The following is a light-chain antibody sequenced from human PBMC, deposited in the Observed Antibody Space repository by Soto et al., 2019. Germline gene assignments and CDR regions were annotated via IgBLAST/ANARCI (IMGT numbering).Light chain of an antibody. V-gene: IGKV3-20*01. CDR2: GAS. CDR3: QQYGSSPPWT. Sequence: EIVLTQSPGTLSLSPGERATLSCRASQSVSSSYLAWDQQKPGQAPRPLIYGASSRATGIPDRFSGSGSGTDFTLTISRLEPEDFAVYYCQQYGSSPPWTFGQGTKVEIK. J-gene: IGKJ1*01. CDR1: QSVSSSY.